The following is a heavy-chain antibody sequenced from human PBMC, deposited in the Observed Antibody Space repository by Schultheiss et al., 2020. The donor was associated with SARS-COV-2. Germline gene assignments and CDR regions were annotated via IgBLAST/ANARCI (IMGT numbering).Heavy chain of an antibody. CDR3: ARGNLGLLWFGTSVYGMDV. V-gene: IGHV1-46*01. CDR1: GYAFTDYD. J-gene: IGHJ6*02. D-gene: IGHD3-10*01. Sequence: ASVKVSCRASGYAFTDYDMHWVRQVPGQGLEWMGMISPSGDYTRYAQKFRGRVFMTSDTSTSTVYMEVSSLRSEDTAVYYCARGNLGLLWFGTSVYGMDVWGQGTTVTVSS. CDR2: ISPSGDYT.